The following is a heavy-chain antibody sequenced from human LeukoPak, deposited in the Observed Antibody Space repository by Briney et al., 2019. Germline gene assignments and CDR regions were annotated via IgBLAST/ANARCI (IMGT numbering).Heavy chain of an antibody. Sequence: GSLRLSCAASGFTFDDYTMHWVRQAPGKGLEWIGRIYTSGSTNYNPSLKSRVTMSVDTSKNQFSLKLSSVTAADTAVYYCARDPGIAVAGWYFDLWGRGTLVTVS. J-gene: IGHJ2*01. CDR1: GFTFDDYT. CDR2: IYTSGST. D-gene: IGHD6-19*01. V-gene: IGHV4-4*07. CDR3: ARDPGIAVAGWYFDL.